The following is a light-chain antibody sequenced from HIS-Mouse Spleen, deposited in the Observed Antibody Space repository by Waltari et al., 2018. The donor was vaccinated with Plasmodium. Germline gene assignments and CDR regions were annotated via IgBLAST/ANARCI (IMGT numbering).Light chain of an antibody. Sequence: DIQMTQSPSSLSASVGARVTITCQASQDISNYLNWYQQKPGKAPKLLIYDASNLETGVPSRFSGSGSGTDFTFTISSLQPDDFATYYCQQYNSYSWTFGQGTKVEIK. CDR2: DAS. J-gene: IGKJ1*01. CDR3: QQYNSYSWT. CDR1: QDISNY. V-gene: IGKV1-33*01.